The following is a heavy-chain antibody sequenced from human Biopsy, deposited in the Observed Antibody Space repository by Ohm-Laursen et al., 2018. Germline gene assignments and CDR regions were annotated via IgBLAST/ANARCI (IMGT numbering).Heavy chain of an antibody. V-gene: IGHV4-59*08. J-gene: IGHJ4*02. D-gene: IGHD2-15*01. CDR2: ISDSGST. CDR3: ARRGSGGRSFDH. Sequence: GTLSLTCAVSGGSISSFYWTWIRQPPGKGPEWIGDISDSGSTNYKPSLKSRVIKSVDTSKNEFSLNLSFVTAADTAVYYCARRGSGGRSFDHWGQGTLVTVSS. CDR1: GGSISSFY.